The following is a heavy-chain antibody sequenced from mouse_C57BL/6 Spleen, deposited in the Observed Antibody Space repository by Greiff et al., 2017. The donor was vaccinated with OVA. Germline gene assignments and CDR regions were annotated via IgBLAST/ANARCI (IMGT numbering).Heavy chain of an antibody. D-gene: IGHD3-2*02. CDR1: GYAFTNYL. J-gene: IGHJ4*01. V-gene: IGHV1-54*01. CDR3: ARDGDSSGYDYYAMDY. Sequence: VQLQQSGAELVRPGTSVKVSCKASGYAFTNYLIEWVKQRPGQGLEWIGVINPGSGGTNYNEKLKGHATLTADKSSSTAYMQLSSLTSEDSAVYCCARDGDSSGYDYYAMDYWGQGTSVTVSS. CDR2: INPGSGGT.